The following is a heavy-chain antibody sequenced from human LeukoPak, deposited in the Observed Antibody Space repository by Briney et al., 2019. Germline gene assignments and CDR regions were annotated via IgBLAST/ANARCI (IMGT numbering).Heavy chain of an antibody. J-gene: IGHJ4*02. CDR1: SGSISTYY. CDR3: ARVRALSYYDSSGDLYYFDY. D-gene: IGHD3-22*01. V-gene: IGHV4-59*01. CDR2: MYYSGST. Sequence: SETLSLTCTVSSGSISTYYWSWIRQPPGKGLEWIGYMYYSGSTNYNPSLKSRVTISVDTSKNQFSLKLSSVTAADTAVYYCARVRALSYYDSSGDLYYFDYWGQGTLVTVSS.